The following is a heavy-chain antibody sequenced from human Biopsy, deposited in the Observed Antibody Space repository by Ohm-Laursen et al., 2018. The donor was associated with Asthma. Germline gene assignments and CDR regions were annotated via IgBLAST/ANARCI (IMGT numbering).Heavy chain of an antibody. V-gene: IGHV4-59*11. Sequence: SQTLSLTCSVSGDSITVHYWWSCSRQPPGKGLEWCGYIYYSGTTNYNPSLRSRVTISVNTSKNQFSLKLSSVSAADTAVYFCARDSRGAGPDFDSWGQGTLVTVSS. CDR3: ARDSRGAGPDFDS. D-gene: IGHD6-19*01. CDR2: IYYSGTT. CDR1: GDSITVHY. J-gene: IGHJ4*02.